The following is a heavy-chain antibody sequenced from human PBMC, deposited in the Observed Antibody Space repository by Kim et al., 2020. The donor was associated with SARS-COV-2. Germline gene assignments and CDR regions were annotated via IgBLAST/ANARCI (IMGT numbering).Heavy chain of an antibody. CDR3: AKGGGRAIYFDY. CDR1: GFTFSSYA. J-gene: IGHJ4*02. Sequence: GGSLRLSCAXSGFTFSSYAMSWVRQAPGKGLEWVSAISGSGGSTYYADSVKGRFTISRDNSKNTLYLQMNSLRAEDTAVYYCAKGGGRAIYFDYWGQGTLVTVSS. CDR2: ISGSGGST. V-gene: IGHV3-23*01. D-gene: IGHD3-16*01.